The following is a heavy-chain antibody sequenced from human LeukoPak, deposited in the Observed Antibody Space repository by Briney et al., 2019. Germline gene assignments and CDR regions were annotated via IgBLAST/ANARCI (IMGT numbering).Heavy chain of an antibody. Sequence: GGSLRLSCAASGFTFSSYAMSWVRQAPGKGLEWVSAISGSGGSTYYADSVKGRFTISRDNSKNTLNLQMNSLRAEDAAVYYCAKAYGSSGMNCFDPWGQGTLVTVSS. CDR3: AKAYGSSGMNCFDP. J-gene: IGHJ5*02. CDR1: GFTFSSYA. CDR2: ISGSGGST. V-gene: IGHV3-23*01. D-gene: IGHD6-13*01.